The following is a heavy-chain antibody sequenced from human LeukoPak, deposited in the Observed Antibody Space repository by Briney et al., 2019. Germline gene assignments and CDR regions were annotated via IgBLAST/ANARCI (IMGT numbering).Heavy chain of an antibody. J-gene: IGHJ4*02. CDR1: GYTLTELS. V-gene: IGHV1-24*01. CDR2: FDPEDGET. CDR3: ATGYDSSGSTFDY. D-gene: IGHD3-22*01. Sequence: ASVKVSCKVSGYTLTELSMHWVRQAPGKGLEWMGGFDPEDGETIYAQKFRGRVTMTGDTSTDTAYMELSSLRSEDTAVYYCATGYDSSGSTFDYWGQGTLVTVSS.